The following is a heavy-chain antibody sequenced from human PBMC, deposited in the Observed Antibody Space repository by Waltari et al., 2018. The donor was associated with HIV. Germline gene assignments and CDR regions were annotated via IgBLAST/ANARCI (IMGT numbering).Heavy chain of an antibody. D-gene: IGHD1-1*01. CDR1: GFTFKSYV. CDR3: AKISDRGWNEFDN. V-gene: IGHV3-23*01. J-gene: IGHJ4*02. Sequence: VQLLESGGGLVQPGGSLRLSCAASGFTFKSYVMAWVRQSPGKGLKWVSAISGRGDNTYYADSVKGRFTVSRDNSRNTLYLQMTSLRAEDTAEYYCAKISDRGWNEFDNWGQGTLVTVSS. CDR2: ISGRGDNT.